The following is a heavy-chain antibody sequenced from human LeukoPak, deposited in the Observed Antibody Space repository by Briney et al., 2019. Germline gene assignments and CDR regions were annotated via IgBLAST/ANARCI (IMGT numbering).Heavy chain of an antibody. CDR2: VSVEGIGR. Sequence: GGSLRLSCAVSGFTFSDYTMNWVRQAPGKGLEWVASVSVEGIGRYFPGSVEGRFAISRDDSTKSVFLQMSNLRPEDTAVYFCATVTKVDFNYWGQGTLVTVSS. CDR3: ATVTKVDFNY. J-gene: IGHJ4*02. V-gene: IGHV3-30*02. CDR1: GFTFSDYT. D-gene: IGHD5-12*01.